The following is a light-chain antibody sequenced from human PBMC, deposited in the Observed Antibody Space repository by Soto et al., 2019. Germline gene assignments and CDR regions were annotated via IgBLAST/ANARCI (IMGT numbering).Light chain of an antibody. J-gene: IGKJ1*01. Sequence: EIVMTPSPATLTVSPRERVTLSCRASQSVSSNLAWYQQKPGQAPRLLIDGASTRATGIPARFSGRGSGTDFTLTISGLQPEDFAVYYCQQRSNWPRTVGQGTKVDIK. CDR1: QSVSSN. CDR3: QQRSNWPRT. CDR2: GAS. V-gene: IGKV3D-15*01.